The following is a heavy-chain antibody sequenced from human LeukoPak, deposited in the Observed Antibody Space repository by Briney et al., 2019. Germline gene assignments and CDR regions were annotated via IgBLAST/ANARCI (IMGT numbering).Heavy chain of an antibody. Sequence: GGSLRLSCAASGFTFSGYWMSWFRQAPGKGLECVASIENHGSEKYYAGSVQGRFTISRDNAKNSLYLQMNSLRAEDTAVYYCGRLTSAYDTVDPWGQGTLVTVSS. CDR1: GFTFSGYW. CDR3: GRLTSAYDTVDP. J-gene: IGHJ5*02. D-gene: IGHD3-16*01. CDR2: IENHGSEK. V-gene: IGHV3-7*05.